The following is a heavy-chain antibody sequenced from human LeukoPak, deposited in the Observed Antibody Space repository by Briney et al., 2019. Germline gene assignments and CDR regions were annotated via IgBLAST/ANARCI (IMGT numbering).Heavy chain of an antibody. CDR2: ISFSSRYI. D-gene: IGHD7-27*01. V-gene: IGHV3-21*01. CDR3: ARENTGDLDY. J-gene: IGHJ4*02. Sequence: GGSLRLSCAASGFTFSSYWMSWVRQAPGKGLEWVSSISFSSRYIYYSDSVKGRFTISRDNAKNSLYLQMNSLRAEDTAVYYCARENTGDLDYWGQGTLLTVSS. CDR1: GFTFSSYW.